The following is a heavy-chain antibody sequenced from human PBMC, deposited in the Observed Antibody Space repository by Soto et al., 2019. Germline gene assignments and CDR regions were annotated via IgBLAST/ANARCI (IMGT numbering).Heavy chain of an antibody. CDR1: GFSLSNSGVG. CDR3: AHSRVLSMDV. J-gene: IGHJ6*02. D-gene: IGHD2-8*01. Sequence: QITLKESGPTLVKPTQTLTLTCTFSGFSLSNSGVGVGWIRQPPGKPLEWLALIYWDDDKRYSPSLKSRLNIPKDAPKNQVVFTMTNMAPVDTATYYCAHSRVLSMDVWGQGTTVTVSS. CDR2: IYWDDDK. V-gene: IGHV2-5*02.